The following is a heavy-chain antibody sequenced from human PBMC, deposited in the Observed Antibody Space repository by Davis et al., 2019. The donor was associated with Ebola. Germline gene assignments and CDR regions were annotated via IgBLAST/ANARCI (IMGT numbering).Heavy chain of an antibody. J-gene: IGHJ4*02. CDR2: INHSGIS. CDR1: GASVSSGNW. CDR3: ARGSVKMDS. Sequence: PSETLSLTCTVSGASVSSGNWWNWVRQSPGMGLEWIGEINHSGISSYNPALKTRVRMSVDPSKNQFSLRLRSVTAADTAVYYCARGSVKMDSWGQGILVTVSS. D-gene: IGHD3-22*01. V-gene: IGHV4-4*02.